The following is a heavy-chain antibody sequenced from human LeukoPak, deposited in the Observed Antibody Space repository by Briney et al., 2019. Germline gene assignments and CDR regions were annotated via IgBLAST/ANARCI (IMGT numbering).Heavy chain of an antibody. D-gene: IGHD3-10*01. J-gene: IGHJ4*02. V-gene: IGHV1-69*13. CDR3: ARDRGWSQTYGSGTYGLDY. Sequence: ASVKVSCKASGGTFSSYAISWVRQAPGQGLEWMGGITPIFGTANYAQKFQGRVTITADESTSTAYMELSSLRSEDTAVYYCARDRGWSQTYGSGTYGLDYWGQGTLVTVSS. CDR1: GGTFSSYA. CDR2: ITPIFGTA.